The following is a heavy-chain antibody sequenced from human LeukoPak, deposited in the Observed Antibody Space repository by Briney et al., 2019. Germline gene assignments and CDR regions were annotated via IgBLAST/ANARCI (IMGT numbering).Heavy chain of an antibody. CDR2: IYTSGST. J-gene: IGHJ5*02. V-gene: IGHV4-4*07. CDR3: ARDSPNYYDSSRNWFDP. D-gene: IGHD3-22*01. CDR1: GGSISSYY. Sequence: PSETLSLTCTVSGGSISSYYWSWIRQPAGKGLEWIGRIYTSGSTNYNPSLKSRVTISVDTSKNQFSLKLSSVTAADTAVYYCARDSPNYYDSSRNWFDPWGQGTLVTVSS.